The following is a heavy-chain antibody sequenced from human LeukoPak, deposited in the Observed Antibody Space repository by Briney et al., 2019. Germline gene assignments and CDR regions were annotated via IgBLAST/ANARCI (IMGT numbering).Heavy chain of an antibody. Sequence: GGSLRLSCTASGFTFGDFPMSWVRQAPGKGLEWVGFIRSKTYGGTTEYAASVKGRFTISRDDSKSIAYLQMNSLKTEDTGIYYCIRDLTDGSPWGLGTMVTVSS. V-gene: IGHV3-49*04. J-gene: IGHJ3*01. CDR2: IRSKTYGGTT. CDR3: IRDLTDGSP. D-gene: IGHD2-15*01. CDR1: GFTFGDFP.